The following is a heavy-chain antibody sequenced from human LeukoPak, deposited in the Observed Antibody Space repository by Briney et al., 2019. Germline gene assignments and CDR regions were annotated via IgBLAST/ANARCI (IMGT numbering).Heavy chain of an antibody. D-gene: IGHD5-12*01. V-gene: IGHV3-23*01. CDR2: ISGSGDNT. J-gene: IGHJ4*02. CDR3: GKGWNGYDRFDY. Sequence: GGSLRLSWAASGFTFSAYAMGWVRQAPGRGLEWVSGISGSGDNTYYADAVQGRFTISRDNTKNTVYLEMNSLRAEGTAVYYCGKGWNGYDRFDYWGQGTLVTVSS. CDR1: GFTFSAYA.